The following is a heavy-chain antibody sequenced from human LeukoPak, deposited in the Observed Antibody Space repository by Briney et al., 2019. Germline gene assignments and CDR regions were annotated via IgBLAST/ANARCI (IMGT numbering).Heavy chain of an antibody. J-gene: IGHJ6*02. D-gene: IGHD3-10*01. V-gene: IGHV3-23*01. Sequence: GGTLRLSCAASGFTFSSYAMSWVRQAPGKGLEWVSAISGSGGSTYYADSVKGRFTISRDNSKNTLYLQMNSLRAEDTAVYYCAKVISPYYYYDMDVWGQGTTVTGSS. CDR1: GFTFSSYA. CDR3: AKVISPYYYYDMDV. CDR2: ISGSGGST.